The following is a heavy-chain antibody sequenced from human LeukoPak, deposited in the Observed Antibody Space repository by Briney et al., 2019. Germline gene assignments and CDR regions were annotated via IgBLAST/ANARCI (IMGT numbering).Heavy chain of an antibody. CDR2: IYHSGST. V-gene: IGHV4-38-2*02. J-gene: IGHJ6*03. CDR1: GYSISSAYY. Sequence: PSETLSLTCTVSGYSISSAYYWGWIRQPPGKGLDWIANIYHSGSTYYNPSLKSRVTISVDTSKNQFSLKLSSVTAADTAVYYCARVGGNTWKKYYYMDVWGKGTTVTVSS. CDR3: ARVGGNTWKKYYYMDV. D-gene: IGHD4-23*01.